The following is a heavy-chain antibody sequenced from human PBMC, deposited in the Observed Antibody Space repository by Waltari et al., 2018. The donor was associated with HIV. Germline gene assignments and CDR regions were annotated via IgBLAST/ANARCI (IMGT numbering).Heavy chain of an antibody. Sequence: QVQLVQSGAEVKELGTSVRFSCKASGYTFIGYDIHWVRQAAGQGLEWMGWMNPNSGHTGYEQSFQGRVIMTRNISIDTAYMELTSLKFEDTAVYFCARSRSGGFAPRFDYWGQGALVTVSS. CDR2: MNPNSGHT. CDR1: GYTFIGYD. D-gene: IGHD5-12*01. J-gene: IGHJ4*02. CDR3: ARSRSGGFAPRFDY. V-gene: IGHV1-8*01.